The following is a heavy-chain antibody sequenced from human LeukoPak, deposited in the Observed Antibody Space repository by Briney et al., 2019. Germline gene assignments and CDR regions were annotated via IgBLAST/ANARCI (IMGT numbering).Heavy chain of an antibody. J-gene: IGHJ6*02. CDR2: IFYSVSA. Sequence: KPSETLSLTCTVSGASVSTYSGTWIRQPPGNGLEWIAYIFYSVSANYNPSLKSRVTISVDTSMNQFSLKMNSVTAADTAVYYCARGGRQADPQGYHYYTMDVWGQGTTVTVSS. CDR1: GASVSTYS. D-gene: IGHD3-16*01. CDR3: ARGGRQADPQGYHYYTMDV. V-gene: IGHV4-59*08.